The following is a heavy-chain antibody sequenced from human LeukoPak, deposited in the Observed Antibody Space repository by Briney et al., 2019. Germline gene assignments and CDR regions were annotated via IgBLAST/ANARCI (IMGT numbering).Heavy chain of an antibody. CDR2: IRYDGSNK. CDR1: GFTFSSYG. D-gene: IGHD2-2*01. J-gene: IGHJ4*02. Sequence: PGGSLRLSCAAPGFTFSSYGMHWVRQAPGKGLEWVAFIRYDGSNKYYADSVKGRFTISRDNSKDTLYLQMNSLRAEDTAVYYCAKAASASAAIDYWGQGTLVTVSS. CDR3: AKAASASAAIDY. V-gene: IGHV3-30*02.